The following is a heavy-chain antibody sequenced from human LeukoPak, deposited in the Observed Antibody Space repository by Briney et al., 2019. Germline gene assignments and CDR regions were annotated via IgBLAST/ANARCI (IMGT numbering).Heavy chain of an antibody. CDR3: ARPPTRYEGYAFDI. V-gene: IGHV3-74*01. J-gene: IGHJ3*02. CDR1: GFTFSSYW. D-gene: IGHD5-12*01. Sequence: PGGSLRLSCAASGFTFSSYWMHWVRQAPGKGLVWVSRINSDGSSTSYADSVKGRFTNSRDNAKNTLYLQMNSLRAEDTAVYYCARPPTRYEGYAFDIWGQGTMVTVSS. CDR2: INSDGSST.